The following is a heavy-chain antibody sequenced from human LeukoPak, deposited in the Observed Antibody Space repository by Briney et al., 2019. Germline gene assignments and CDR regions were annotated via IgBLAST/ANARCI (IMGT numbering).Heavy chain of an antibody. D-gene: IGHD2-2*01. Sequence: PGGSLRLSCAASGFSFSTYAMGWVRQAPGKGLEWVSVISAGGSSTPYADSVKGRFTISRDNSKNTLYLQMNSLRAEDTAVYYCAKYSTSMTFDYWGQGTLVTVSS. CDR3: AKYSTSMTFDY. CDR2: ISAGGSST. V-gene: IGHV3-23*01. J-gene: IGHJ4*02. CDR1: GFSFSTYA.